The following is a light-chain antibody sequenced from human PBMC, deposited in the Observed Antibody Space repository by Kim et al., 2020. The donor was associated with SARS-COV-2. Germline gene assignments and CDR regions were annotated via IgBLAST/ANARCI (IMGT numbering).Light chain of an antibody. CDR2: RNN. CDR3: AAWDDSLSGVT. J-gene: IGLJ2*01. CDR1: SSNIGSNY. Sequence: QSVLTQPPSASATPGQRVTISCSGSSSNIGSNYVYWYQQLPGTAPKLLIYRNNQRPSGVPDRFSGSNSGTSASLAISGLRSDDEADYYCAAWDDSLSGVTFGGGTQLTVL. V-gene: IGLV1-47*01.